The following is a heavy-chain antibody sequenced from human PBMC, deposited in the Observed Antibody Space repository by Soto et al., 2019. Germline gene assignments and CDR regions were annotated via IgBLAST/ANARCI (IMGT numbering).Heavy chain of an antibody. D-gene: IGHD3-9*01. CDR1: GGXXSSYA. V-gene: IGHV1-69*01. CDR2: IIPIFNTA. J-gene: IGHJ6*02. CDR3: ARGGYYDIFQNWDGMDV. Sequence: QVQLVQSGAEXKKPGXSVKXSXKXSGGXXSSYAISWVRQAPGQGLEWMGGIIPIFNTANYAQKFQGRVTITADESTSTAYMELSSLRSEDTAVYYCARGGYYDIFQNWDGMDVWGQGTTVTVSS.